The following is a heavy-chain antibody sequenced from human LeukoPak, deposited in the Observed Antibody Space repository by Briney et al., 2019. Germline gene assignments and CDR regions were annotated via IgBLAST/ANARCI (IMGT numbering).Heavy chain of an antibody. D-gene: IGHD6-13*01. CDR1: GGSINSYY. Sequence: KPSETLSLTCTVSGGSINSYYWSWIRQPPGKGLEWIGYIYYSGSTNYNPSLKSRVTISVDTSKNQFSLKLSSVTAADTAVYYCASSGSFRQQLVKWGQGTLVTVSS. CDR3: ASSGSFRQQLVK. J-gene: IGHJ4*02. V-gene: IGHV4-59*01. CDR2: IYYSGST.